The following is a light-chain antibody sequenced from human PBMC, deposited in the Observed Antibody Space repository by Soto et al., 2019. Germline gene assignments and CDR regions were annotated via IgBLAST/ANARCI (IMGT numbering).Light chain of an antibody. CDR1: QSLLHITGETF. CDR3: HQYGNSPPGT. Sequence: VLITQNPLSLSVAPGQPASISCKSSQSLLHITGETFLFWYLQKPGLPPRLLIYGASNRATGIPDRFSGSGSGADFTLTISRLEPEDFAVYFCHQYGNSPPGTFGQGTRLEI. CDR2: GAS. V-gene: IGKV2D-29*01. J-gene: IGKJ5*01.